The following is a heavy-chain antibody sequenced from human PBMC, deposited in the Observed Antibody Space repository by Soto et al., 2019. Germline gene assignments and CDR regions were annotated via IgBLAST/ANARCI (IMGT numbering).Heavy chain of an antibody. Sequence: GGSLRLSCVASGFSFGDYSMNWVRQAPGKGPEWVSSISSSSAFIHYADSVKGRFTVSRDNAKNLLYLQMNSLRAGDTDVYYCAKAGDYFGSGTYSRFDSWGQGTLVTVSS. CDR1: GFSFGDYS. D-gene: IGHD3-10*01. V-gene: IGHV3-21*04. CDR3: AKAGDYFGSGTYSRFDS. CDR2: ISSSSAFI. J-gene: IGHJ4*02.